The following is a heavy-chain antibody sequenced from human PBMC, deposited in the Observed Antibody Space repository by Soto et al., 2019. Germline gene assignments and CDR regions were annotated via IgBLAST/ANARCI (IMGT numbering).Heavy chain of an antibody. CDR2: MNPNSGNT. D-gene: IGHD3-3*01. V-gene: IGHV1-8*01. Sequence: GASVKVSCKASGYTFTSYDINWVRQATGQGLEWMGWMNPNSGNTGYAQKFQGRVTMTRNTSISTAYMELSSLRSGDTAVYYCARSPLRFLEWLRINYYYYGMDVWGQGTTVTVSS. J-gene: IGHJ6*02. CDR3: ARSPLRFLEWLRINYYYYGMDV. CDR1: GYTFTSYD.